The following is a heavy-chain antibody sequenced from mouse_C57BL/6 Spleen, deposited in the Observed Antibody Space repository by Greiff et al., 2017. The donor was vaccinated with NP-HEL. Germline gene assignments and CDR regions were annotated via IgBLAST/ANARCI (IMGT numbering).Heavy chain of an antibody. Sequence: EVQGVESGGDLVKPGGSLKLSCAASGFTFSSYGMSWVRQTPDKRLEWVATISSGGSYTYYPDSVKGRFTISRDNAKNTLYLQMSSLKSEDTAMYYCARHIRGYFDVWGTGTTVTVSS. J-gene: IGHJ1*03. CDR3: ARHIRGYFDV. V-gene: IGHV5-6*01. CDR2: ISSGGSYT. CDR1: GFTFSSYG.